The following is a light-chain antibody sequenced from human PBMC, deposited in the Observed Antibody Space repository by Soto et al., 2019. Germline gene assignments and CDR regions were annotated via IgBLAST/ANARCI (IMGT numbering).Light chain of an antibody. J-gene: IGKJ5*01. Sequence: EIVLTQSPGTLSLSPGEGATLSCRASQILSSNYLAWYQQKPGQAPRLLIYGESRRATGIPDRFSGSGSGTDFTLAIRRLEPEDSAVYYCQKYGGSPSITFGQGTRLENK. CDR3: QKYGGSPSIT. CDR1: QILSSNY. CDR2: GES. V-gene: IGKV3-20*01.